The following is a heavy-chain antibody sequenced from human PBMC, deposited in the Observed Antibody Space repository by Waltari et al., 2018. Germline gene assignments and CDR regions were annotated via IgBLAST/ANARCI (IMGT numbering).Heavy chain of an antibody. J-gene: IGHJ3*01. CDR3: AKRIVGGPFDV. Sequence: QVHLVQSGAEVRKPGSSVRVSCEASGGKFDSYAITWVRQAPGQGLEWMAGIIPIFVSPNDAQKFQGRVNVAADESTSTAYMELISLRSDDTAIYYCAKRIVGGPFDVWGQGTVVIVSS. D-gene: IGHD1-26*01. CDR2: IIPIFVSP. CDR1: GGKFDSYA. V-gene: IGHV1-69*12.